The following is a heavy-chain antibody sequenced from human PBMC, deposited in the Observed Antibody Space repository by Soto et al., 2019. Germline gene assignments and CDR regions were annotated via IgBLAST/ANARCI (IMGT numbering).Heavy chain of an antibody. CDR3: ARESGDLTSNFDY. CDR2: ISSTTNYI. Sequence: PGGSLRLSCAASGFTFTRYSMNWVRQAPGKGLEWVSSISSTTNYICYGDSMKGRSTISRDNGKNSLYLEMHSLRAEDTAVYYCARESGDLTSNFDYWGQGTLVTVSS. J-gene: IGHJ4*02. D-gene: IGHD3-10*01. V-gene: IGHV3-21*06. CDR1: GFTFTRYS.